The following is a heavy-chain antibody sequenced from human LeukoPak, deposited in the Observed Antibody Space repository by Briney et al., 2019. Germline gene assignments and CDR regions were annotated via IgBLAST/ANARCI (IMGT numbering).Heavy chain of an antibody. V-gene: IGHV3-7*01. J-gene: IGHJ6*03. CDR2: IKQDGREK. CDR1: GFTFSSYW. Sequence: PGGSLRLSCAASGFTFSSYWMSWVRQAPGKGLEWVANIKQDGREKYYVDSLKGRFIISRDNAKNSLYLQMNSLRAEDTAVYYCARDRPPYVGHPPSQYCSSTSCYGSGYYYYMDVWGNGTTVTVSS. CDR3: ARDRPPYVGHPPSQYCSSTSCYGSGYYYYMDV. D-gene: IGHD2-2*01.